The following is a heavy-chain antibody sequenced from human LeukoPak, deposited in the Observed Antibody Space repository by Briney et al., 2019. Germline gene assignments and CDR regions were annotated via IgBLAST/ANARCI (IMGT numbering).Heavy chain of an antibody. CDR1: GFNFNKYD. CDR3: AKGGWLDD. V-gene: IGHV3-23*01. D-gene: IGHD6-19*01. CDR2: ITGRSDKT. Sequence: GGSLRLSCAASGFNFNKYDMTWARQAPGKGLEWVSTITGRSDKTYYTDSVKGRFVTSRDNSKDTLYLQMNSLRDEDTALYYCAKGGWLDDLGQGALVSVS. J-gene: IGHJ4*02.